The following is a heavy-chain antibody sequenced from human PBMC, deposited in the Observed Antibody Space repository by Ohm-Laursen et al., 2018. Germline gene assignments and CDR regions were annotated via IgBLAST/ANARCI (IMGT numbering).Heavy chain of an antibody. J-gene: IGHJ6*02. CDR1: GFTFDDYA. V-gene: IGHV3-9*01. CDR3: AKAGFRSSYYYYCMDV. CDR2: ISWNSGSI. Sequence: SLRLSCSASGFTFDDYAMHWVRQAPGKGLEWVSGISWNSGSIGYADSVKGRFTISRDNAKNSLYLQMNSLRAEDTALYYCAKAGFRSSYYYYCMDVWGQGTTVTVSS.